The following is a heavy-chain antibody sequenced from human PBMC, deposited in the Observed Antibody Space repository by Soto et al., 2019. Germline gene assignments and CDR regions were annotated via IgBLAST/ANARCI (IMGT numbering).Heavy chain of an antibody. Sequence: GGSLRLSCAASGFTFSSYSMNWVRQAPGKGLEWVSSISSSSSYIYYADSVKGRFTISRDNAKNSLYLQMNSLRAEDTAVYYCARDLFLVPDTAMVKFDEWGQGTLVTVSS. CDR3: ARDLFLVPDTAMVKFDE. CDR2: ISSSSSYI. V-gene: IGHV3-21*01. CDR1: GFTFSSYS. D-gene: IGHD5-18*01. J-gene: IGHJ4*02.